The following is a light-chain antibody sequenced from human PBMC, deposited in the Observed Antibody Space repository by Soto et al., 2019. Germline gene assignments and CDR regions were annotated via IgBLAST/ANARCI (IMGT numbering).Light chain of an antibody. CDR1: SSDVGTYNF. CDR2: EVS. J-gene: IGLJ3*02. Sequence: QSVLTQPASVAGSPGQSITISCPGTSSDVGTYNFVSWYQQHPGKAPKLMIYEVSERPSGVSNRFSGSKSGDTASLTISGLQAEDEADYYCFSNVGNHNWVFGGGTKLTVL. V-gene: IGLV2-23*02. CDR3: FSNVGNHNWV.